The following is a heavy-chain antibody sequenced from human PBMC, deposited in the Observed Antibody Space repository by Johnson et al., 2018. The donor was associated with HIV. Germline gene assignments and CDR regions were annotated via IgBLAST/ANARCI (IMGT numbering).Heavy chain of an antibody. CDR2: IPYDGSNK. J-gene: IGHJ3*02. V-gene: IGHV3-30*04. Sequence: QVQLVESGGGVVQPGRSLRLSCADSGFTFSSYVMHWVRQAPGKGLEWVAVIPYDGSNKYYADSVKGRFTISRDNSKNTLYLQMNSLRAEDTAVYYCTTDFSYYDSSGTGGDIWGQGTLVTVSS. CDR1: GFTFSSYV. CDR3: TTDFSYYDSSGTGGDI. D-gene: IGHD3-22*01.